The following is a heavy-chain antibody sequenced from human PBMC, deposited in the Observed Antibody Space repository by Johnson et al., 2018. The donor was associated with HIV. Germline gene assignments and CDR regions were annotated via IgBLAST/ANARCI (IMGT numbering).Heavy chain of an antibody. CDR3: TTYSIIHAFDI. V-gene: IGHV3-15*01. CDR2: IKSKTDGGTT. D-gene: IGHD6-13*01. Sequence: EVQLVESGGGLVKPGGSLRLSCAASGFTFSNAWMSWVSQAPGKGLEWVGRIKSKTDGGTTDYAAPVKGRFTISRDDSKNTLYLQMNSLKTEDTAVYYCTTYSIIHAFDIWGQGTMVTVSS. J-gene: IGHJ3*02. CDR1: GFTFSNAW.